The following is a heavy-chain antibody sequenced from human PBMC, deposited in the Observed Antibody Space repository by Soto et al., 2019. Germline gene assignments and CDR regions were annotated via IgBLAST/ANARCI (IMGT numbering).Heavy chain of an antibody. D-gene: IGHD2-2*02. CDR1: GGSISSADCY. CDR3: ARDPRQGFCSSTSCYTPN. CDR2: IYYSGTT. V-gene: IGHV4-30-4*01. Sequence: SETLSLTCTVSGGSISSADCYWSCIRQPPGKGLEWIGYIYYSGTTHYNSSLKSRVTMSLDTSKYQFSLKLNSVTAADTAVYYCARDPRQGFCSSTSCYTPNWGQGTLVTVSS. J-gene: IGHJ1*01.